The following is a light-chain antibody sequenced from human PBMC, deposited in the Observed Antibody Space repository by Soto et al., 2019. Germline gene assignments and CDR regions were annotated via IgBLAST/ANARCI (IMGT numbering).Light chain of an antibody. J-gene: IGKJ1*01. CDR2: GTS. V-gene: IGKV3-20*01. Sequence: EIVLTQSPGTLSLSPGERATLSCRASQSVSSSYLAWYQQKPGQAPRLLIYGTSSRATAIPDRFSGSGPGTDCTLTISRLEPEDFAVYYCQQYGSSSWTFGQGPKVDIK. CDR3: QQYGSSSWT. CDR1: QSVSSSY.